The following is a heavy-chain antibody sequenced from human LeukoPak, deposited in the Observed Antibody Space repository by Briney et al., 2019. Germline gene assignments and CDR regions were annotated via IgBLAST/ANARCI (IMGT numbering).Heavy chain of an antibody. J-gene: IGHJ4*02. CDR3: ASYYYDILTGSSN. CDR1: GGSISSYY. D-gene: IGHD3-9*01. V-gene: IGHV4-59*01. CDR2: IYYSGST. Sequence: SETLSLTCTVSGGSISSYYWSWIRQPPGKGLEWIGYIYYSGSTNYNPSLKSRVTISVDTSKNQFSLKLSSVTAADTAVYYCASYYYDILTGSSNWGQGTLVTVSS.